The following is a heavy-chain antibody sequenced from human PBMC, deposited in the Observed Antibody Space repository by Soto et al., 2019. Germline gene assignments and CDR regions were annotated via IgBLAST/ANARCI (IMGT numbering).Heavy chain of an antibody. CDR2: IIPIFGTA. CDR3: ARTYRDSSGYCDY. Sequence: ASVKVSCKASGGTFSSYAISWVRQAPGQGLEWMGGIIPIFGTANYAQKFQGRVTIIADKSTSTAYMELSSLRSEDTAVYYCARTYRDSSGYCDYWGQGTLVTVSS. CDR1: GGTFSSYA. D-gene: IGHD3-22*01. J-gene: IGHJ4*02. V-gene: IGHV1-69*06.